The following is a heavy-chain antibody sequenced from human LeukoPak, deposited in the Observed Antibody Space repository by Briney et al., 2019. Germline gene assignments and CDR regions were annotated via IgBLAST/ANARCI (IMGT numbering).Heavy chain of an antibody. J-gene: IGHJ4*02. CDR2: TYYRSKWNY. CDR3: ATDRKVGAGVPRFDY. D-gene: IGHD1-26*01. Sequence: SQTLSLTCAISGDSVSSNSAAWNWIRQSPSRGLEWLGRTYYRSKWNYDYALSVRSRISINPDTSNNQFSLHLNSVTPEDTAVYYCATDRKVGAGVPRFDYWGQGALVTVPS. V-gene: IGHV6-1*01. CDR1: GDSVSSNSAA.